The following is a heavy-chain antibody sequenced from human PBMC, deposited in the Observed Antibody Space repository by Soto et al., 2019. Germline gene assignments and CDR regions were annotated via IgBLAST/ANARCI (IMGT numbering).Heavy chain of an antibody. Sequence: QLHLQESGPGLVKPSETRYLPCTVYGGSISSSSYYGGWIRQPPGKGLEWIGIIYYSGSTYYNPSLKSRVTISVDTSKINCSRKLSAVTAADTAVYYCARLDRLFAVAGTLFDYCGQGTLVTVSS. CDR2: IYYSGST. V-gene: IGHV4-39*01. D-gene: IGHD6-19*01. J-gene: IGHJ4*02. CDR1: GGSISSSSYY. CDR3: ARLDRLFAVAGTLFDY.